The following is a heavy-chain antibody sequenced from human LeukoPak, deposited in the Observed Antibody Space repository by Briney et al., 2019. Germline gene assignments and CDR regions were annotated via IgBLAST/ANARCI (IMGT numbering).Heavy chain of an antibody. CDR1: GSTVNTYD. CDR3: ARGLLIDY. Sequence: GGSLRLSCAASGSTVNTYDMSWVRQAPGKGLEWVSIIYGGGNTYYADSMKGKFTISRDNSKNTLYLQMHSLRVEDTAVYYCARGLLIDYWGQGTLVTVSS. CDR2: IYGGGNT. J-gene: IGHJ4*02. V-gene: IGHV3-66*01.